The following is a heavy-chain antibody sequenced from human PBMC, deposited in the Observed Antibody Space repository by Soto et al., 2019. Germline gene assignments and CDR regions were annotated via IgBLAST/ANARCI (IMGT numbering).Heavy chain of an antibody. CDR2: ITGGSGFT. CDR1: GFTFSTFA. V-gene: IGHV3-23*01. Sequence: GGSLRLSCAASGFTFSTFAMNWVRQAPGKGLEWVSGITGGSGFTFYADSVKGRFTISRDDSENTLFLQMSSLRAEDTAKYYCAKSGPTNYFDFWGQGTLVTSPQ. J-gene: IGHJ4*02. D-gene: IGHD1-26*01. CDR3: AKSGPTNYFDF.